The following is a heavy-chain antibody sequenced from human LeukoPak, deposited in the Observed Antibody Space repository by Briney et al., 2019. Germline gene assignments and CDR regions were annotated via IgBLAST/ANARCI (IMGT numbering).Heavy chain of an antibody. CDR2: FSGRGGST. Sequence: TGGSLRLFCGASGFTFSSYAMRWVRHSPGKGVEWLSAFSGRGGSTYYADSVKRRFTISRDNSKNTLYLQMNSLRAEDTAVYYCAKVGITMVRGVSYFDYWGQGTLVTVSS. D-gene: IGHD3-10*01. J-gene: IGHJ4*02. CDR3: AKVGITMVRGVSYFDY. V-gene: IGHV3-23*01. CDR1: GFTFSSYA.